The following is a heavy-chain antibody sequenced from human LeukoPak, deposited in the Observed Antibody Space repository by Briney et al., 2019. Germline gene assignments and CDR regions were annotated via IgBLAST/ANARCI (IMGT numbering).Heavy chain of an antibody. Sequence: GGSLRLSCVASGFTFNNYAMSWVRQSPGKGLEWVSAISANGGDTFHADSVKGRFTISRDNSKNTLSLQMNTLRTDDTAVYYCAKGRALEVVAAFNYWGQGTVVTVSS. D-gene: IGHD2-15*01. CDR2: ISANGGDT. CDR3: AKGRALEVVAAFNY. CDR1: GFTFNNYA. J-gene: IGHJ4*02. V-gene: IGHV3-23*01.